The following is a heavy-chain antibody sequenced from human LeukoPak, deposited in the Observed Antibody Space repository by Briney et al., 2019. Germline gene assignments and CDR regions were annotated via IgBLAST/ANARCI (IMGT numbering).Heavy chain of an antibody. CDR3: ATYRQVLLPFES. CDR2: IFPSGGEI. V-gene: IGHV3-23*01. CDR1: GFTFPSHG. J-gene: IGHJ4*02. Sequence: GGSLRLSCAASGFTFPSHGIHWVRQPPGKGLEWVSSIFPSGGEIHYADSVRGRFTISRDNSKSTLSLQMNSLRAEDTAIYYCATYRQVLLPFESWGQGTLVTVSS. D-gene: IGHD2-8*02.